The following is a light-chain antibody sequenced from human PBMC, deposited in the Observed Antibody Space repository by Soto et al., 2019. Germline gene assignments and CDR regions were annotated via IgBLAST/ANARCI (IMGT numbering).Light chain of an antibody. V-gene: IGKV1-9*01. CDR3: QQLNSYPYT. Sequence: DIQLTQSPSFLSASVGDRVTITCRASQGISSYLAWYQQKPGKAPNLLIYAASSLQSGVPSRFSGSGSGTEFTLTICSLQPEDFATYYCQQLNSYPYTFGQGTKLEIK. CDR2: AAS. CDR1: QGISSY. J-gene: IGKJ2*01.